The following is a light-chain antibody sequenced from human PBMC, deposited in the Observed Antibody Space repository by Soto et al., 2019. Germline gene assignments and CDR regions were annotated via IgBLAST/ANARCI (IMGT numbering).Light chain of an antibody. CDR2: DAS. V-gene: IGKV1-39*01. CDR1: QSISSS. J-gene: IGKJ5*01. CDR3: QQSYGTPRT. Sequence: DIQLTQSPSSLSAFVGDRVTMTCRASQSISSSLNWYQHKPGKAPNLLIYDASGLHSGVPSRFSGSGSGTDFTLTISNLHPEDFATYYCQQSYGTPRTFGQGTRLEI.